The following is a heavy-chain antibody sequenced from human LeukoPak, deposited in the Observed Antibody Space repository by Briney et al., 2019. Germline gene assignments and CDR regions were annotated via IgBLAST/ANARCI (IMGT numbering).Heavy chain of an antibody. V-gene: IGHV4-59*08. CDR2: ISYSGRN. CDR3: ARLRFLEWLFPWFDP. D-gene: IGHD3-3*01. CDR1: GGSISSQY. Sequence: SETLSLTCTVSGGSISSQYWSWLRQPPGRGLEWIGYISYSGRNKYNPSLKRRVTISVATSKNQFSLKLSSMTAADTAVYYCARLRFLEWLFPWFDPWGQGTLVTVSS. J-gene: IGHJ5*02.